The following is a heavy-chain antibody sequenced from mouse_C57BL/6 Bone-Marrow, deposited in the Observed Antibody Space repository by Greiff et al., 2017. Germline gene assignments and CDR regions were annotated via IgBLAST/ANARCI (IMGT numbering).Heavy chain of an antibody. CDR1: GFTFSDYY. Sequence: EVMLVESGGGLVQPGGSLELSCAASGFTFSDYYMYWVRQTPEKRLEWVAYISNGGGSTYYPDTVKGRFTISRDNAKNTLYLQMSRLKSEDTAMYYCARPYGNFVYFAYWGQGTLVTVSA. D-gene: IGHD2-1*01. J-gene: IGHJ3*01. CDR3: ARPYGNFVYFAY. CDR2: ISNGGGST. V-gene: IGHV5-12*01.